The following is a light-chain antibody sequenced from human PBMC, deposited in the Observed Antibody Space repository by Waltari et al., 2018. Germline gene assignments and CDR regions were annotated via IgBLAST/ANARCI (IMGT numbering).Light chain of an antibody. CDR2: LTH. V-gene: IGLV1-47*01. CDR3: ATRDEGPTVV. J-gene: IGLJ2*01. CDR1: ISNIGTHY. Sequence: QSVLTQPPSASGTPGQSVTISCSGGISNIGTHYVYWYQQLPGTAPKLFIYLTHQRPSGVPDRFSASKSGTSASLAISGLRFEDEADYYCATRDEGPTVVFGGGTKLTVL.